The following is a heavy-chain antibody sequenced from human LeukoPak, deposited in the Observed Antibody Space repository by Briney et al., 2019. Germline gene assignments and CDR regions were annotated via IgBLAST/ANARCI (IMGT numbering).Heavy chain of an antibody. V-gene: IGHV3-30*03. CDR3: TREGMGTTFSAWFDP. D-gene: IGHD1-7*01. CDR1: GFSFNSYG. Sequence: GGSLRLSCAASGFSFNSYGMHWVRQAPGKGLEWVAVISSDGSIDYYADSVRGRFTVSRDNSKNTLYLQVNSLRVDDTAVYYCTREGMGTTFSAWFDPWGQGTLVTVSS. J-gene: IGHJ5*02. CDR2: ISSDGSID.